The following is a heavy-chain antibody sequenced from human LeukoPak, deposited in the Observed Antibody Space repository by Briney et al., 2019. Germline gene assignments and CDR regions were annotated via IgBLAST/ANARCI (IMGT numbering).Heavy chain of an antibody. Sequence: GGSLRLSCAASGFTFSSYAMSWVRQAPGKGLEWVSGISGSGGNTYYVDSVKGRFTISRDNSKNKFYLQMNSLRAEDTAVYYCVKAASIIGTTYFDYWGQGTLVTVSS. J-gene: IGHJ4*02. CDR1: GFTFSSYA. D-gene: IGHD1-20*01. V-gene: IGHV3-23*01. CDR3: VKAASIIGTTYFDY. CDR2: ISGSGGNT.